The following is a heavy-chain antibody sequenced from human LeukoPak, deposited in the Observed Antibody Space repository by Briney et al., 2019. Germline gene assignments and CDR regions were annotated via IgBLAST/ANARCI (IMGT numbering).Heavy chain of an antibody. D-gene: IGHD1-26*01. J-gene: IGHJ4*02. CDR2: ISSSSSYI. CDR3: ARDAIVGATTY. V-gene: IGHV3-21*01. Sequence: PGGSLRLSCAASGFTFSSYAMSWVRQAPGKGLEWVSSISSSSSYIYYADSVKGRFTISRDNAKNSLYLQMNSLRAEDTAVYYCARDAIVGATTYWGQGTLVTVSS. CDR1: GFTFSSYA.